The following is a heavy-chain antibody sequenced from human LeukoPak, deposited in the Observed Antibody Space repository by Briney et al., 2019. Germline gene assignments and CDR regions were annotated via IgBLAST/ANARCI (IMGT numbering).Heavy chain of an antibody. J-gene: IGHJ3*02. CDR2: IIPIFGTA. CDR3: ARERDYYDSSGPIGAFDI. CDR1: GYTFTGYY. V-gene: IGHV1-69*06. Sequence: SVKVSCKASGYTFTGYYMHWVQQAPGQGLEWMGGIIPIFGTADYAQKFQGRVTITADKSTSTAYMELSSLRSEDTAVYYCARERDYYDSSGPIGAFDIWGQGTMVTVSS. D-gene: IGHD3-22*01.